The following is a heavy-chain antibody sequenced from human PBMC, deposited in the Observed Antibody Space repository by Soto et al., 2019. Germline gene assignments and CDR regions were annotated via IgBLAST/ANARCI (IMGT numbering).Heavy chain of an antibody. CDR2: IYYSGSA. CDR3: ARLKSRYYKIISYSCDY. J-gene: IGHJ4*02. CDR1: GDSVSSGGAY. D-gene: IGHD3-10*01. V-gene: IGHV4-31*03. Sequence: QVQLQESGPGLVKPSQTLSLTCTVSGDSVSSGGAYWSWIRQHPGKGLEWIGYIYYSGSANYTPSLKSRLTISLDTSQNQVSLRLSSVTAADTAVYYCARLKSRYYKIISYSCDYWGRGTLVTVSS.